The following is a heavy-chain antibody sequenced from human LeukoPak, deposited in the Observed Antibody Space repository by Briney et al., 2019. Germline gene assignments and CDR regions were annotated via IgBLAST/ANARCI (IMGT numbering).Heavy chain of an antibody. V-gene: IGHV4-34*01. CDR1: GGSFSGYY. D-gene: IGHD3-22*01. Sequence: SETLSLTCAVYGGSFSGYYWRWIRQPPGKGLEWIGEINHSGSTNYNPSLKSRVTISAGTSKNQFSLKLSSVTAADTAVYYCARGGYYYDSSGYYYFDYWGQGTLVTVSS. CDR2: INHSGST. CDR3: ARGGYYYDSSGYYYFDY. J-gene: IGHJ4*02.